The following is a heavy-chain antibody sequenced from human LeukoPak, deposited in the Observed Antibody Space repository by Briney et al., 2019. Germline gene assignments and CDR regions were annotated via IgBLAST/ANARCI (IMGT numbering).Heavy chain of an antibody. Sequence: PSETLSLTCTVSGGSISSYYWSWIWQPPGKGLEWIGYIYYSGSTYYNPSLKSRVTISVDTSKNQFSLKLSSVTAADTAVYYCARDKREIQLWSGAAFDIWGQGTMVTVSS. CDR2: IYYSGST. CDR3: ARDKREIQLWSGAAFDI. J-gene: IGHJ3*02. D-gene: IGHD5-18*01. CDR1: GGSISSYY. V-gene: IGHV4-59*12.